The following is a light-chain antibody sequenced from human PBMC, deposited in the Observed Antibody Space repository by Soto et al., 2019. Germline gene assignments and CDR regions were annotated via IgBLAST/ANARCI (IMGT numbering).Light chain of an antibody. CDR3: PQYGSSSLT. V-gene: IGKV3-20*01. J-gene: IGKJ4*01. CDR1: QSVSSSD. Sequence: EIVLTQSPGTLSLSPGERATLSCRASQSVSSSDLAWYQQKPGQAPRLLIYGASSRATGIPDRFSGSGSGRDFTLTMSRLEPEDFAVYYCPQYGSSSLTFGGGTKVEIK. CDR2: GAS.